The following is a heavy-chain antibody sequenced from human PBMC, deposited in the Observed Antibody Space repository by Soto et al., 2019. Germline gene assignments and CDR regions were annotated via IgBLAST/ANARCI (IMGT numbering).Heavy chain of an antibody. D-gene: IGHD2-15*01. CDR1: GDTFDRNA. Sequence: QVHLVQSGPEVKRPGSSVKVSCKASGDTFDRNAIHWVRQAPGQGLEWMGGIIPMFATTNYAQKFKGRLTIYAAKATGTAYMEMTMLRSADTAVYYCTKGSESADYGDWGQGALVTVSS. V-gene: IGHV1-69*06. CDR3: TKGSESADYGD. J-gene: IGHJ4*02. CDR2: IIPMFATT.